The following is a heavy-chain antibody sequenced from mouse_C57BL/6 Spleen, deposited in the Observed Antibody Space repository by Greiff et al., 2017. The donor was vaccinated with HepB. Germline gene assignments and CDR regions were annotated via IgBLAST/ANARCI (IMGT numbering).Heavy chain of an antibody. Sequence: EVQLQQSGPELVKPGASVKISCKASGYTFTDYYMNWVKQSHGKSLEWIGDINPNNGGTSYNQKFKGKATLTVDKSSSTAYMELRSLTSEDSAVYYCARSGWSNYGYFDVWGTGTTVTVSS. D-gene: IGHD1-2*01. CDR2: INPNNGGT. V-gene: IGHV1-26*01. CDR1: GYTFTDYY. J-gene: IGHJ1*03. CDR3: ARSGWSNYGYFDV.